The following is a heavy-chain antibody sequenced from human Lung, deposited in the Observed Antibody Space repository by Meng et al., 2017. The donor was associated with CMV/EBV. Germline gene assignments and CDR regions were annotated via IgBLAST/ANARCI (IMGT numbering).Heavy chain of an antibody. CDR3: ARVIGYGGSGRVDY. CDR2: IYHSGST. V-gene: IGHV4-38-2*02. CDR1: GYSISSGYY. Sequence: LXCTVSGYSISSGYYWGWVRQPPGKGLEWIGSIYHSGSTYYNPSLKSRVTISVDTSKNQFSLKLSSVTAADTAVYYCARVIGYGGSGRVDYWGQGPLVTVSS. J-gene: IGHJ4*02. D-gene: IGHD1-26*01.